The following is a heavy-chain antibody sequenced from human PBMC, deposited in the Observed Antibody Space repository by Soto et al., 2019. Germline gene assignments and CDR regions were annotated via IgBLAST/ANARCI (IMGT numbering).Heavy chain of an antibody. Sequence: SVKVSCKASGGTFSSYAISWVRQAPGQGLEWMGGIIPIFGTANYAQKFQGRVTITADESTSTAYMELSSLRSEDTAVYSCATHSPYYASASYHCFDTWGQGTLVTVSS. CDR3: ATHSPYYASASYHCFDT. J-gene: IGHJ5*02. CDR2: IIPIFGTA. V-gene: IGHV1-69*13. D-gene: IGHD3-10*01. CDR1: GGTFSSYA.